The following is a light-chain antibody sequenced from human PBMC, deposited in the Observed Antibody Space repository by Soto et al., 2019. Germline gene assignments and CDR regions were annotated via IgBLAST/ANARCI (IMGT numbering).Light chain of an antibody. CDR3: GTWDTSLSAFYV. CDR2: DNT. Sequence: QSVLTQPPSVSAAPGQTVTISCAGSSANIGSNYVSWYQHLPGTAPKLLIFDNTTRPSDIPDRFSGFKSGTSATLDIAGLQTGDEADYYCGTWDTSLSAFYVFGTGTKLTVL. V-gene: IGLV1-51*01. CDR1: SANIGSNY. J-gene: IGLJ1*01.